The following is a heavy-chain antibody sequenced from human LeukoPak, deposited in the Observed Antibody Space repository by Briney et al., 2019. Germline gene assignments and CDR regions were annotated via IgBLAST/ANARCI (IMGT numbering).Heavy chain of an antibody. V-gene: IGHV3-33*01. D-gene: IGHD3-22*01. Sequence: GRSLRLSCAVSGFTFSSYGFHWVRQAPGKGLEWVAVIWSDGSYKYYADSVKGRFTISRDDSKNTLYLQMNSLRAEDTAVYYCARDLSEGYYYDSSGYSLDYWGQGTLVTVSS. CDR2: IWSDGSYK. CDR1: GFTFSSYG. J-gene: IGHJ4*02. CDR3: ARDLSEGYYYDSSGYSLDY.